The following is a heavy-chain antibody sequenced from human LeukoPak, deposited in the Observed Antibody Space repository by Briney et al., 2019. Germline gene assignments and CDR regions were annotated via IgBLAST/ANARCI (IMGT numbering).Heavy chain of an antibody. V-gene: IGHV3-30*02. CDR1: GFTFSSYG. J-gene: IGHJ5*02. Sequence: PGGSLRLSCAASGFTFSSYGMHWVRQAPGKGLEWVAFIRYDGSNKYYADSVKKARFTISRDNSKNTLYLQINSLLPEDTAIYYCAKAPMAGTQWYDPWGQGTLVIVSS. CDR3: AKAPMAGTQWYDP. D-gene: IGHD6-19*01. CDR2: IRYDGSNK.